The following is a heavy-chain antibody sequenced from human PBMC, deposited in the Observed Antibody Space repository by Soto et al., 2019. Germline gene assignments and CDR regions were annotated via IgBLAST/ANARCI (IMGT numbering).Heavy chain of an antibody. V-gene: IGHV4-31*03. D-gene: IGHD2-2*01. CDR1: GVSGSSVGHY. Sequence: TLSLTCTVSGVSGSSVGHYCRWIRQHPGKGLEWIGYIYYRGSTYYNPSLKSRVTISVDTSKNQFSLKLSSVTAEDTAVYYCSRESRIVVVPAAIEGGFDSWGQGTLVTVPQ. CDR2: IYYRGST. J-gene: IGHJ4*02. CDR3: SRESRIVVVPAAIEGGFDS.